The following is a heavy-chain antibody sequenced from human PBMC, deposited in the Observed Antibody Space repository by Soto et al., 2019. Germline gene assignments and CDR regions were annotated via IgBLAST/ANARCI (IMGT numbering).Heavy chain of an antibody. J-gene: IGHJ3*02. V-gene: IGHV4-34*01. CDR3: ARGLKPYGDYDAFDI. Sequence: QVKLQQWGAGLLKPSETLSLRCVVYGGSSSNYHWNWIRQPPGKGLEWIGEINHSGRPSYNPSLKSRVTISVDTSKNQISLRLSSVTAADTAVYFCARGLKPYGDYDAFDIWGRGTMVTVSS. CDR1: GGSSSNYH. CDR2: INHSGRP. D-gene: IGHD4-17*01.